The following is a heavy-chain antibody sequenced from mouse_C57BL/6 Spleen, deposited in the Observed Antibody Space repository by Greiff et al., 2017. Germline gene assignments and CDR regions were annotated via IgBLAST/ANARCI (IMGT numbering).Heavy chain of an antibody. Sequence: QVQLKQPGAELVKPGASVKLSCKASGYTFTSYWMQWVKQRPGQGLEWIGEIDPSDSYTNYNQKFKGKATLTVDTSSSTAYMQLSSLTSEDSAVYFCARMRAQAFYYYAMDYWGQGTSVTVSS. V-gene: IGHV1-50*01. J-gene: IGHJ4*01. D-gene: IGHD3-2*02. CDR2: IDPSDSYT. CDR1: GYTFTSYW. CDR3: ARMRAQAFYYYAMDY.